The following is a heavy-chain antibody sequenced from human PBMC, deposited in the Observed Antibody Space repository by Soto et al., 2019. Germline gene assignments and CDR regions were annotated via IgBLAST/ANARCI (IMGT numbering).Heavy chain of an antibody. J-gene: IGHJ4*02. Sequence: PSETLSLTCTVSGGSVSSRSYYWGWVRQPPGKGLEWIGSVYYSGSTYYNPSLESRVTISVDKSKNQFSLKLMSLSAADTAVYYCGRMEGLATISYYFDYWGQGALVTVYS. CDR3: GRMEGLATISYYFDY. CDR1: GGSVSSRSYY. D-gene: IGHD3-9*01. V-gene: IGHV4-39*01. CDR2: VYYSGST.